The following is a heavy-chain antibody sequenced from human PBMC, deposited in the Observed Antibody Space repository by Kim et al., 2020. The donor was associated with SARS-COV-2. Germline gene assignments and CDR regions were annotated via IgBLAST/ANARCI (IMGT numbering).Heavy chain of an antibody. D-gene: IGHD2-21*01. CDR2: ISGGAVNK. CDR3: AKMVIMDGYNYFYYYAM. Sequence: GGSLRLSCVASGFTFDTYAMSWVRQPPGKGLEWVSVISGGAVNKFYADSVRGRFTISRDNSKNMLYLQMNSLRDEDTALYYCAKMVIMDGYNYFYYYAM. CDR1: GFTFDTYA. V-gene: IGHV3-23*01. J-gene: IGHJ6*01.